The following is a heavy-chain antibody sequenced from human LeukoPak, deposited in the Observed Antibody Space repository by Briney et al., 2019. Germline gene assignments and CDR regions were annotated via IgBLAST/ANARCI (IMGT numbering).Heavy chain of an antibody. D-gene: IGHD7-27*01. J-gene: IGHJ4*02. CDR3: ASQRKTGEPYYFDY. CDR2: IYYSGST. V-gene: IGHV4-39*02. CDR1: GGSISSSYYY. Sequence: PSETLSLTCNVTGGSISSSYYYWGWIRQPPGEGLEWIGSIYYSGSTYYNPSLKSRVTISVDTSKNHFSLELNSMTAADTAVYYCASQRKTGEPYYFDYWGQGTLVTVSS.